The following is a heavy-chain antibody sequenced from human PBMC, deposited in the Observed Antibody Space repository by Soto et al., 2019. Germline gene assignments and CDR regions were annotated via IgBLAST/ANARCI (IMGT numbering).Heavy chain of an antibody. CDR2: ITWNSRII. J-gene: IGHJ3*02. CDR1: GFTFEDYV. V-gene: IGHV3-9*01. D-gene: IGHD3-16*01. CDR3: AKDNDGGYDAFDI. Sequence: EVQLVESGGGLVQPGRSLRLSCAASGFTFEDYVMHWVRQAPGKGLEWVSRITWNSRIIGYADSVKGRFTISRDNAKNSRDLQMNRLRAEDTALYYCAKDNDGGYDAFDIWGQGTMVTVSS.